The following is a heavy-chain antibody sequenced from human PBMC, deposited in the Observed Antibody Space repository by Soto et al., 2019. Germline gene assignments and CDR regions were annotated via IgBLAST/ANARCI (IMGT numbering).Heavy chain of an antibody. Sequence: ASVKVSCKASGYTFTSYYMHWVRQAPGQGLEWMGIINPSGGSTSYAQKFQGRVTMTRDTSTSTVYMELSSLRSEDTAVYYCARDPRRVTYYYDSSGYYLDYWGQGXLVTVYS. CDR2: INPSGGST. D-gene: IGHD3-22*01. CDR3: ARDPRRVTYYYDSSGYYLDY. V-gene: IGHV1-46*01. J-gene: IGHJ4*02. CDR1: GYTFTSYY.